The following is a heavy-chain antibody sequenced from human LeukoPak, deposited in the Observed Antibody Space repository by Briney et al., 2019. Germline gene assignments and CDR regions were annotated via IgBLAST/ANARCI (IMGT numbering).Heavy chain of an antibody. CDR1: GYTFTGYS. CDR2: INPNSGGT. V-gene: IGHV1-2*02. D-gene: IGHD2-2*02. J-gene: IGHJ4*02. Sequence: ASVKVSCKASGYTFTGYSMHWVRQAPGQGLEWMGWINPNSGGTNYAQKFQGRVTMTRDTSITTAYMELSRLRSDDTAVYYCARDKCTSCYNFDYWGQGTLVTVSS. CDR3: ARDKCTSCYNFDY.